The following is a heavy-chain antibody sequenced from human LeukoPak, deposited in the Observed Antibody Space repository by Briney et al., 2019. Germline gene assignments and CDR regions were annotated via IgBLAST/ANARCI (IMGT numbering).Heavy chain of an antibody. Sequence: GGSLRLSCAASGFTFSNYWMHWVRQAPGKGLEWVSRINSDETSTNYADSVKGRFTISRDNAKNTLYLQMNSLRAEDTAVYYCASRRSTSFDYWGQGTLVTVPS. D-gene: IGHD5/OR15-5a*01. J-gene: IGHJ4*02. CDR2: INSDETST. CDR1: GFTFSNYW. CDR3: ASRRSTSFDY. V-gene: IGHV3-74*01.